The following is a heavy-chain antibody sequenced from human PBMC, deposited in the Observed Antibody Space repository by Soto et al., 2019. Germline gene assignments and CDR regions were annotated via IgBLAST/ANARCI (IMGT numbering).Heavy chain of an antibody. J-gene: IGHJ4*02. CDR3: GRAGIVVVGAASRPLDH. D-gene: IGHD2-15*01. CDR2: ISGGSDYI. V-gene: IGHV3-21*01. CDR1: GFTFGSHS. Sequence: EVQMEESGGGLVKPGGSLRLSCVASGFTFGSHSMYWVRQAPGKGLEWVSSISGGSDYIFYADPVKGRFTISRDNAMNSPYLQMNSLRAEDTAVYYCGRAGIVVVGAASRPLDHWGQGTLVTVSS.